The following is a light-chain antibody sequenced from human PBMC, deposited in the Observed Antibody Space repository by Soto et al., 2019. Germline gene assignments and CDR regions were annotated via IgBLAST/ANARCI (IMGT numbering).Light chain of an antibody. J-gene: IGKJ4*01. V-gene: IGKV1-39*01. CDR1: QSIDTY. CDR3: QQSYSTPLT. Sequence: LQMTLSRTSLSASVGYRVTIPYRASQSIDTYLNWYQQKPGKAPKLLIYAASSLQSGVPSRFSGSGSVTDFTLTISNLQPQALATCFCQQSYSTPLTFGGGTKVDIK. CDR2: AAS.